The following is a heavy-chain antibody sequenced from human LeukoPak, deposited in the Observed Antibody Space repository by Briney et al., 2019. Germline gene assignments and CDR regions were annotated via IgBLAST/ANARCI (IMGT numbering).Heavy chain of an antibody. CDR3: ARGARRVDIVVVPAAINEPGFDY. D-gene: IGHD2-2*02. Sequence: GASVKVSCKASGYTFTSYYMHWVRQAPGQGLEWMGIINPSGGSTSSAQKFQGRVTMTRDTSTSTVYMELSSLRSEDTAVYYCARGARRVDIVVVPAAINEPGFDYWGQGTLVTVSS. CDR1: GYTFTSYY. V-gene: IGHV1-46*01. J-gene: IGHJ4*02. CDR2: INPSGGST.